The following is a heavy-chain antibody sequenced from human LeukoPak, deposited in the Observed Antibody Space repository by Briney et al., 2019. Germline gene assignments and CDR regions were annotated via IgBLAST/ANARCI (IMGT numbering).Heavy chain of an antibody. J-gene: IGHJ4*02. Sequence: GSLRLSCAASGFTFSNYEMNWVRQAPGRGLEWVANIKQDGSDTHYVGSVKGRFTISRDNAKNSLYLQMNSLRAEDTAVYYCARDLGGDSRWGQGTLVTVSS. CDR2: IKQDGSDT. CDR3: ARDLGGDSR. D-gene: IGHD2-21*02. V-gene: IGHV3-7*05. CDR1: GFTFSNYE.